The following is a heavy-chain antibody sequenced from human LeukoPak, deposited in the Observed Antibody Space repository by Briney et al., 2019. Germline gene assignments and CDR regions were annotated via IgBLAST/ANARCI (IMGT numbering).Heavy chain of an antibody. Sequence: SLKVSCKASGGTFSSYAISWVRQAPGQRLEWMGRIIPILGIANYAQKFQGRVTITADKSTSTAYKELSSLRSEDTAVYYCARERRLGIYYYDSSGYYDYWGQGTLVTVSS. D-gene: IGHD3-22*01. CDR2: IIPILGIA. CDR3: ARERRLGIYYYDSSGYYDY. J-gene: IGHJ4*02. V-gene: IGHV1-69*04. CDR1: GGTFSSYA.